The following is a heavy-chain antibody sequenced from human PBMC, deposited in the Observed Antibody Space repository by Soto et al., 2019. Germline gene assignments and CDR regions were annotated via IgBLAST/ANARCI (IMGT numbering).Heavy chain of an antibody. CDR1: GGSISSGGYY. V-gene: IGHV4-31*03. Sequence: NPSETLSLTCTVSGGSISSGGYYWSWIRQHPGKGLEWIGYIYYGGSTYYNPSLKSRATISGDTSKNQFSLKLSSVTAADTAVYYCARGGYYYENSGQNAYDHWGQGILVTVSS. J-gene: IGHJ4*01. D-gene: IGHD3-22*01. CDR2: IYYGGST. CDR3: ARGGYYYENSGQNAYDH.